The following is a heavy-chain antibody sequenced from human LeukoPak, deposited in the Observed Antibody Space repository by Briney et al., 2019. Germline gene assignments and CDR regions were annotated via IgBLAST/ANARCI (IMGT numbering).Heavy chain of an antibody. Sequence: ESGGSLRLSCVASGFTFSDYYMGWIRQAPGRGLEWLANIKQNGREIHYVDSVKDRFTISRDNAKNSLYLQMDSLGADDTAVYFCARVAWTTIYFDNWGQGTLVTVSS. V-gene: IGHV3-7*01. CDR3: ARVAWTTIYFDN. D-gene: IGHD3/OR15-3a*01. CDR2: IKQNGREI. CDR1: GFTFSDYY. J-gene: IGHJ4*02.